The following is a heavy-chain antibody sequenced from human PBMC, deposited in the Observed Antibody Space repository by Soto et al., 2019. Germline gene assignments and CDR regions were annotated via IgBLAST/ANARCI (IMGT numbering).Heavy chain of an antibody. J-gene: IGHJ4*02. D-gene: IGHD6-13*01. CDR1: GFTFSSYA. V-gene: IGHV3-23*01. CDR3: AKAGPLYSSPWRTPYCLDY. CDR2: ISGSGGGT. Sequence: PGGSLRLSCAASGFTFSSYAMSWVRQAPGKGLEWVSAISGSGGGTYYADSVKGRFTISRDNSKNTLYLQMNSLRAEDTAVYYCAKAGPLYSSPWRTPYCLDYWGQGTLVTVSS.